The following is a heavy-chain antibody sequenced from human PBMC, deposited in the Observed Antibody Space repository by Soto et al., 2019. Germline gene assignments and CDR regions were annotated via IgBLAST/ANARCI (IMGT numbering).Heavy chain of an antibody. CDR2: IRSKANSYAT. J-gene: IGHJ4*02. D-gene: IGHD4-4*01. Sequence: GGSLRLSCAASGFTFSGSAMHWVRQASGKGLEWVGRIRSKANSYATAYAASVKGRFTISRDDSKNTAYLQMNSLKTEDTAVYYCTSQPYTRATVVDYWGQGTLVTVSS. CDR1: GFTFSGSA. V-gene: IGHV3-73*01. CDR3: TSQPYTRATVVDY.